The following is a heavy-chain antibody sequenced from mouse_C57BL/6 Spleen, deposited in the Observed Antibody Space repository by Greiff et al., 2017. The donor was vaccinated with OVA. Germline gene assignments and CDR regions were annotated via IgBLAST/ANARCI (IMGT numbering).Heavy chain of an antibody. CDR1: GYAFSSSW. V-gene: IGHV1-82*01. Sequence: QVQLQQSGPELVKPGASVKISCKASGYAFSSSWMNWVKQRPGTGLEWIGRIYPGDGDTNYNGKFKGKATLAADKSSSTAYMQLSSLTSEDSAVYFCARYWDYAMDYWGQGTSVTVSS. J-gene: IGHJ4*01. D-gene: IGHD4-1*01. CDR3: ARYWDYAMDY. CDR2: IYPGDGDT.